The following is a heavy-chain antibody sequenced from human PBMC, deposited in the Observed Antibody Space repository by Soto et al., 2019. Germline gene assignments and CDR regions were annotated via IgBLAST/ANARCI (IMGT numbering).Heavy chain of an antibody. V-gene: IGHV1-18*01. CDR1: CSTRTKPY. D-gene: IGHD6-6*01. Sequence: APVKGSCQVTCSTRTKPYLSRVRHASRPGLEWMGWISAYNGDTHYTQRLQGRVTMTTDTSTSTAYMELRGLRSDDTAVYYCARVRQLFASSYCFIDFCGQGTAVRVSS. CDR3: ARVRQLFASSYCFIDF. CDR2: ISAYNGDT. J-gene: IGHJ6*02.